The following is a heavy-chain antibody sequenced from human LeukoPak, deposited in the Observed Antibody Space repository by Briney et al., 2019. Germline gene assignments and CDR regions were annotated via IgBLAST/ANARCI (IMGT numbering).Heavy chain of an antibody. D-gene: IGHD5-24*01. Sequence: PSETLSLTCTVSGGSISSYYWSWIRQPPGKGLEWLGYIYYSGSTNYNPSLKSRVTISVDTSKNQFSLKLSSVTAAETAVYYCAREGRYRYGYNEYHSYMDIWGKGTTVTVSS. CDR1: GGSISSYY. J-gene: IGHJ6*03. CDR3: AREGRYRYGYNEYHSYMDI. CDR2: IYYSGST. V-gene: IGHV4-59*01.